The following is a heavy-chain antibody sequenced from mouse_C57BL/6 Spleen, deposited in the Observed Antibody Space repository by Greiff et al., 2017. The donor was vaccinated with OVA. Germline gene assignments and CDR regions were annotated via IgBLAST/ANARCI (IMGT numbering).Heavy chain of an antibody. CDR1: GYTFTSYW. Sequence: QVHVKQPGAELVKPGASVKMSCKASGYTFTSYWITWVKQRPGQGLEWIGDIYPGSGSTNYNEKFKSKATLTVDTSSSTAYMQLSSLTSEDSAVYYCARNYGYWGQGTLVTVSA. V-gene: IGHV1-55*01. D-gene: IGHD1-1*01. CDR3: ARNYGY. CDR2: IYPGSGST. J-gene: IGHJ3*01.